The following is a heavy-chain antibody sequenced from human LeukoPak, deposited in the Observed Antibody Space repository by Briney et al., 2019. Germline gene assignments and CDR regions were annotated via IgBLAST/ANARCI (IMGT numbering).Heavy chain of an antibody. V-gene: IGHV3-30*04. Sequence: GGSLRLSCAASGFTFSSYAMHWVRQAPGKGLEWVAVISYDGSNKYYADSVKGRFTISRDNSKNTLYLQMNSLRAEDTAVYYCAREDTAMGNYYYYGMDVWAKGPRSPSP. CDR1: GFTFSSYA. D-gene: IGHD5-18*01. CDR2: ISYDGSNK. CDR3: AREDTAMGNYYYYGMDV. J-gene: IGHJ6*02.